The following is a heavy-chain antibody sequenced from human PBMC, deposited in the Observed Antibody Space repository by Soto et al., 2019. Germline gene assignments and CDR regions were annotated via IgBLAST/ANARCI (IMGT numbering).Heavy chain of an antibody. CDR3: AKGPKSRYYYDSSGYYDY. D-gene: IGHD3-22*01. V-gene: IGHV3-23*01. CDR1: GFTFSSYA. Sequence: GGSLRLSCAASGFTFSSYAMSWVRQAPGKGLEWVSAISGSGGSTYYADSVKGRFTISRDNSKNTLYLQMNSLRAEDTAVYYCAKGPKSRYYYDSSGYYDYWGQGTLVTVSS. J-gene: IGHJ4*02. CDR2: ISGSGGST.